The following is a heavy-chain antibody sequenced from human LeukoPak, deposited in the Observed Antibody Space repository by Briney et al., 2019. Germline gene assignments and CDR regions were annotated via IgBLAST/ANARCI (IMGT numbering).Heavy chain of an antibody. J-gene: IGHJ4*02. Sequence: PGGSLRLSCAASGFTVSSNYMSWVRQAPGKGLEWVSVIYSGGSTYYADSVKGRFTISRDNSKNTLYLQMNSLRAEDTAVYYCARGPYGYYVFFDYWGQGTLVTVSS. CDR1: GFTVSSNY. CDR3: ARGPYGYYVFFDY. CDR2: IYSGGST. D-gene: IGHD3-3*01. V-gene: IGHV3-53*01.